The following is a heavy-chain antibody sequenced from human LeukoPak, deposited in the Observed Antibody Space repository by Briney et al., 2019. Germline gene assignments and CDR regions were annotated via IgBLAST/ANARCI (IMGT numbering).Heavy chain of an antibody. CDR1: GGSISSYY. D-gene: IGHD3-10*01. CDR3: ARESGPNYYGSGSYFRWFDP. Sequence: SETPSLTCTVSGGSISSYYWSWIRQPPGKGLEWIGYIYYSGSTNYNPSLKSRVTISVDTSKNQFSLKLSSVTAADTAVYYCARESGPNYYGSGSYFRWFDPWGQGTLVTVSS. CDR2: IYYSGST. V-gene: IGHV4-59*01. J-gene: IGHJ5*02.